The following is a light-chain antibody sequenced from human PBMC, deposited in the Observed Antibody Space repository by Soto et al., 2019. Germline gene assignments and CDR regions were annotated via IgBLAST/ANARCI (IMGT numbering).Light chain of an antibody. J-gene: IGKJ1*01. CDR3: QQYNNRPPWT. CDR1: QNVSNN. CDR2: DAS. V-gene: IGKV3-15*01. Sequence: ILMTQSPATLSVSPGERATLSCRASQNVSNNLAWYQQKPGQPPRLLIYDASTRATGIPARFSGSGSGTAFTLTISGLQSEDVAVYYCQQYNNRPPWTFGQGTKVEIK.